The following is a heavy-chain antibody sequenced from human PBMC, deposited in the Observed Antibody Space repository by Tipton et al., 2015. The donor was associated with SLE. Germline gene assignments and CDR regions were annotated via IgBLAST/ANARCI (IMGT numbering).Heavy chain of an antibody. V-gene: IGHV3-11*06. CDR2: ISSSSSYT. J-gene: IGHJ4*02. CDR1: GFTFSDYY. D-gene: IGHD3-22*01. CDR3: ARDRNYYDSSGFFLDF. Sequence: SLRLSCAASGFTFSDYYMSWIRQAPGKGLEWVSYISSSSSYTNHADSVKGRFTISRDSSKNTLYLQMNSLRAEDTAIYYCARDRNYYDSSGFFLDFWGQGTLVTVSS.